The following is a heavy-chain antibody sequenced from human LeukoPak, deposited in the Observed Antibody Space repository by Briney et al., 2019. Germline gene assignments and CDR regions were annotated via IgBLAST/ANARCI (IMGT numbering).Heavy chain of an antibody. J-gene: IGHJ4*02. CDR3: ASNALHYDILTGYERVFDY. CDR2: INHSGST. D-gene: IGHD3-9*01. Sequence: SETLSLTCAVYGGSFSGYYWSWIRQPPGKGLERIGEINHSGSTNYNPSLKSRVTISVDTSKNQFSLKLSSVTAADTAVYYCASNALHYDILTGYERVFDYWGQGTLVTVSS. V-gene: IGHV4-34*01. CDR1: GGSFSGYY.